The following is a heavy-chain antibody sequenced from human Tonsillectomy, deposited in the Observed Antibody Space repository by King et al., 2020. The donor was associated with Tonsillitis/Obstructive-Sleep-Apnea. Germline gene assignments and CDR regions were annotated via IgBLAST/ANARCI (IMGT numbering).Heavy chain of an antibody. D-gene: IGHD5-18*01. CDR1: GFTFSSYG. CDR2: ISYDGGNK. V-gene: IGHV3-30*18. CDR3: AKEVQLWLSGMDV. J-gene: IGHJ6*02. Sequence: VQLVESGGGVVQPGRSLRLSCAASGFTFSSYGMHWVRQAPGKGLEWVALISYDGGNKYYADSVKGRFTISRDNSKNTLYMQMNSLRAEDTAVYYCAKEVQLWLSGMDVWGQGTTVTVSS.